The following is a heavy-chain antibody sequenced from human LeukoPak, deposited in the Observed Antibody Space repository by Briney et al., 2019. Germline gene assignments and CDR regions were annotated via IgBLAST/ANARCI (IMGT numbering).Heavy chain of an antibody. V-gene: IGHV1-2*02. Sequence: SVKVSCKASGYTFTGYYMHWVRQAPGQGLEWMGWINPNSGGTNYAQKFQGRVTMTRDTSTSTAYMELSRLRSDDTAVYYRARDSPEYYYDSSGYPAYYYYYMDVWGKGTTVTISS. J-gene: IGHJ6*03. CDR2: INPNSGGT. CDR3: ARDSPEYYYDSSGYPAYYYYYMDV. CDR1: GYTFTGYY. D-gene: IGHD3-22*01.